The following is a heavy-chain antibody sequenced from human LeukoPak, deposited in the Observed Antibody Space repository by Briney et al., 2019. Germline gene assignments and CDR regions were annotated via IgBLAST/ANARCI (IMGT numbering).Heavy chain of an antibody. CDR1: GCTFTDYY. J-gene: IGHJ4*02. D-gene: IGHD6-6*01. V-gene: IGHV1-2*02. CDR3: ARARWQLVHYCDS. Sequence: GASVKVSCKASGCTFTDYYMNGVRQAPGQGREWMGWINPNSGGTNFAQKFQGRVAMTRDTSISTAYLELGSLRSDDTAVYFCARARWQLVHYCDSWGQGTLVTVSS. CDR2: INPNSGGT.